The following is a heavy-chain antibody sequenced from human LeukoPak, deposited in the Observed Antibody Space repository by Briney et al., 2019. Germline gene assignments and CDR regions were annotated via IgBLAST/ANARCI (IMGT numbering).Heavy chain of an antibody. CDR1: GFTFDDYG. V-gene: IGHV3-20*04. J-gene: IGHJ5*02. CDR3: ARDHYYDSSGYYDNWFDP. D-gene: IGHD3-22*01. Sequence: WGSLRLSCAASGFTFDDYGMSWVRQAPGKGLEWVSGINWNGGSTGYADSVKGRFTISRDNAKNSLYLQMNSLRAEDTALYYCARDHYYDSSGYYDNWFDPWGQGTLVTVSS. CDR2: INWNGGST.